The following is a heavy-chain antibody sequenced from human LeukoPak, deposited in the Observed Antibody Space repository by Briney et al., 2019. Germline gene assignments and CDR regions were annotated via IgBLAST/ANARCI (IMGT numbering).Heavy chain of an antibody. CDR3: ARAPITMIVDDAFDI. V-gene: IGHV4-39*07. D-gene: IGHD3-22*01. J-gene: IGHJ3*02. Sequence: SETLSLTCTVSGGSISSSSYYWGWIRQPPGKGLEWIGSIYYSGSTYYNPSLKSRVTISVDTSKNQFSLKLSSVTAADTAVYYCARAPITMIVDDAFDIWGQGTMVTVSS. CDR2: IYYSGST. CDR1: GGSISSSSYY.